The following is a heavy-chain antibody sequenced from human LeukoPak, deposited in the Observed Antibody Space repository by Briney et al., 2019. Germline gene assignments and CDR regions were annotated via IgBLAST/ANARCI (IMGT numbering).Heavy chain of an antibody. CDR1: GFTFSSYG. CDR3: ARGDYYDSSGYYGFDP. V-gene: IGHV3-33*01. D-gene: IGHD3-22*01. CDR2: IWYDGSNK. Sequence: PGRSLRLSCAASGFTFSSYGMHWVRQAPGKGLEWVAVIWYDGSNKYYADSVKGRFTISRDNSKNTLYLQMNSLRAEDTAVYYCARGDYYDSSGYYGFDPWGQGTPVTVSS. J-gene: IGHJ5*02.